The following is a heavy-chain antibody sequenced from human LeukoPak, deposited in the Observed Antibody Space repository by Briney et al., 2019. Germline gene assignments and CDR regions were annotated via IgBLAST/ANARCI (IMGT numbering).Heavy chain of an antibody. CDR1: GDSISSDIW. D-gene: IGHD3-10*01. CDR3: PRGGDYRLHY. Sequence: PSETLSLTCAVSGDSISSDIWWNWVRQPPGKGLEWIGEIHHSGGINYNPSLKSRVTISLDKSKNQFSLELNSVTAADTALYYFPRGGDYRLHYWAQETLVTVPS. V-gene: IGHV4-4*02. CDR2: IHHSGGI. J-gene: IGHJ4*02.